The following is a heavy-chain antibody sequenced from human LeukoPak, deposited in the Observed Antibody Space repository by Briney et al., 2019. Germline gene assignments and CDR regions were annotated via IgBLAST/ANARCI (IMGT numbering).Heavy chain of an antibody. J-gene: IGHJ4*02. Sequence: GWALRLSRAASGLTLDDYAMHWVRPAAGRGGAGVAGITWNSGSIGYADLVKGRFTNSRDNAKNSLYLQMSSLRAEDTALYYCAKDLEGVGYWGQGTLVTVSS. CDR2: ITWNSGSI. CDR3: AKDLEGVGY. CDR1: GLTLDDYA. V-gene: IGHV3-9*01. D-gene: IGHD3-22*01.